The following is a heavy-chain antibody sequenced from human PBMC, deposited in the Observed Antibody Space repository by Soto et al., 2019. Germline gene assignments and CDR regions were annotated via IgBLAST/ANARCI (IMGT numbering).Heavy chain of an antibody. Sequence: SETLSLTCTVSGGSISSGANYWSWVRQGPGKGLEWIGNIYYSGSAYYNPSLKSRLTMSVDTSKNSFSLKLTSVTAADTAVYYCARVLCSGTTCYFPDWFDPWGQGTLVTVSS. J-gene: IGHJ5*02. V-gene: IGHV4-31*03. D-gene: IGHD2-2*01. CDR2: IYYSGSA. CDR1: GGSISSGANY. CDR3: ARVLCSGTTCYFPDWFDP.